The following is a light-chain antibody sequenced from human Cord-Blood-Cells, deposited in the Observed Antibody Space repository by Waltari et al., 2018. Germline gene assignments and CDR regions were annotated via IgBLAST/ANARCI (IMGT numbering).Light chain of an antibody. J-gene: IGKJ4*01. CDR1: QSVSSN. Sequence: EIVMTQSPATLSVSPGERATLSCRASQSVSSNLAWYQQKPGQAPRLLIYGASTRASGIPARFSGSGSVTEFTLTISSLQSEDFAVYYCQQYNNWPPTFGGGTKVEIK. CDR2: GAS. CDR3: QQYNNWPPT. V-gene: IGKV3-15*01.